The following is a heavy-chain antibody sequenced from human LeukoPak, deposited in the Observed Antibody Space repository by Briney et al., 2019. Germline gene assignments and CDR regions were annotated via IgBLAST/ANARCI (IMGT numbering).Heavy chain of an antibody. V-gene: IGHV3-23*01. Sequence: HPGGSLRLSCAVSGLPFGSYGMTWVRQAPGKGLEWVSGITGNGVYTYYADSVKGRFTISRDNSKSTLSLQMNSLRAEDTAVYYCAKSYCGGDCGWGPGTLVIVSS. CDR1: GLPFGSYG. CDR3: AKSYCGGDCG. J-gene: IGHJ4*02. D-gene: IGHD2-21*02. CDR2: ITGNGVYT.